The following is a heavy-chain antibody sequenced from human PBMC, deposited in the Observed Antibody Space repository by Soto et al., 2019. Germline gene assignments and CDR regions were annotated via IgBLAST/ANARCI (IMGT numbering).Heavy chain of an antibody. J-gene: IGHJ4*02. D-gene: IGHD3-16*02. Sequence: QVQLVQSGAEVKKPGASVKVSCKASGYTFTSYGISWVRQAPGQGLEWMGWISAYNGNTNYAQKLQGRVTMTTDTSTSTAYMELRSLRSDDTAVYYCARAWWRMSTFGGVIVMPSDWGQGTLVTVSS. V-gene: IGHV1-18*01. CDR3: ARAWWRMSTFGGVIVMPSD. CDR2: ISAYNGNT. CDR1: GYTFTSYG.